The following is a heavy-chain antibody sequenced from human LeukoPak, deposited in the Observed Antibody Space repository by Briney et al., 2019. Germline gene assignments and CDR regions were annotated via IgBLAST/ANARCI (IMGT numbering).Heavy chain of an antibody. V-gene: IGHV1-18*01. CDR1: GYTFTSYG. D-gene: IGHD1-1*01. CDR2: ISVYNGKT. Sequence: ASVKVSCKTSGYTFTSYGISWVRQAPGQGLQWMGLISVYNGKTNYAQKLQGRVTLTIDTSTSTAYMELRSLRSDDTAVYYCARDGGDLTTHDAIDIWGQGTMVTVSS. CDR3: ARDGGDLTTHDAIDI. J-gene: IGHJ3*02.